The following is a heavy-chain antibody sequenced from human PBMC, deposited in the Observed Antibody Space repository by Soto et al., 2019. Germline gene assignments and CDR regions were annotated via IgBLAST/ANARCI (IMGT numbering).Heavy chain of an antibody. J-gene: IGHJ4*02. CDR2: TYYTGNN. CDR3: VREPKQNYDISPWNGGFDS. Sequence: QVHLQESGPGLVKPSQTLSLSCTVSGDSISSPHYYWTWIRQPPGKGLEWVGYTYYTGNNFYNPALKCLVAMSVVPSTNQFSLKLASVTDADTAVYFCVREPKQNYDISPWNGGFDSWGPGTLVTVSS. D-gene: IGHD3-22*01. V-gene: IGHV4-30-4*01. CDR1: GDSISSPHYY.